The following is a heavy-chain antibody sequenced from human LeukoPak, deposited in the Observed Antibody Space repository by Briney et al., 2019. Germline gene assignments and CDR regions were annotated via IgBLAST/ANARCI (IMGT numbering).Heavy chain of an antibody. CDR3: TYGDYPLTY. V-gene: IGHV3-66*01. CDR1: GLTVTNNY. J-gene: IGHJ4*02. D-gene: IGHD4-17*01. Sequence: GGSLRLSCAASGLTVTNNYWNWVRQPPGKGPEWISLIYSNGDTRYADSVKGRFTFSRDNSKNTLYLQMNSLRAEDTAVYYCTYGDYPLTYWGQGSLVSVSS. CDR2: IYSNGDT.